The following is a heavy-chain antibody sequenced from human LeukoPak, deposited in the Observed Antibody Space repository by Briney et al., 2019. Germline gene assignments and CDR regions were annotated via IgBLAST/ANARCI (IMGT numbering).Heavy chain of an antibody. CDR1: GYTFTSYD. Sequence: ASVKVSCKASGYTFTSYDINWVRQATGQGLEWMGWMNPNSGNTGYAQKFRGRVTMTRNTSISTAYMELSSLRSEDTAVYYCARAGYSYGYNGYYYMDVWGKGTTVTVSS. D-gene: IGHD5-18*01. CDR2: MNPNSGNT. J-gene: IGHJ6*03. V-gene: IGHV1-8*01. CDR3: ARAGYSYGYNGYYYMDV.